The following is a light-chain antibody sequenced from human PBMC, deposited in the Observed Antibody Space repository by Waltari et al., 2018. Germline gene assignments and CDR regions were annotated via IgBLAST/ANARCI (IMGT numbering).Light chain of an antibody. CDR1: ESIGKY. CDR3: QQSYTAPYT. CDR2: AAS. J-gene: IGKJ2*01. Sequence: DIQMTQSPSSLSASVGDRITITCRASESIGKYLNWYQQRPGKAPPLLIYAASNLQSGAPSRFSGSGPGTAFTLTISSLRPEDSATYYCQQSYTAPYTFGQGTHLEVK. V-gene: IGKV1-39*01.